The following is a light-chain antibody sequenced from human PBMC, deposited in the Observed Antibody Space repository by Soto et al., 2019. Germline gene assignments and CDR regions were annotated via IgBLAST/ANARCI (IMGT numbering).Light chain of an antibody. Sequence: QSVLTQPPSVSAAPGQKVTISCSGSSSNIGNNYVSWYQQLPGSASKLLIFDNNKRPSGIPDRFSGSKSGTSATLGITGLQTGAEADYYCGTWDSSLRAVVFGGGTQLTVL. V-gene: IGLV1-51*01. CDR3: GTWDSSLRAVV. CDR2: DNN. CDR1: SSNIGNNY. J-gene: IGLJ2*01.